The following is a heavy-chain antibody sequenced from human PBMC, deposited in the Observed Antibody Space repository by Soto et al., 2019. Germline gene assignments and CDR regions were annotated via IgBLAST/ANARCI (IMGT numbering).Heavy chain of an antibody. CDR1: GFTFSSYG. Sequence: QVQLVESGGGVVQPGRSLRLSCAASGFTFSSYGMHWVRQAPGKGLEWVAVISYDGSNKYYADSVKGRFTISRDNSKNTLYLQMNSLRAEDTAVYYCAKDSHIVVVTAPQHWGQGTLVTVSS. D-gene: IGHD2-21*02. J-gene: IGHJ1*01. CDR3: AKDSHIVVVTAPQH. CDR2: ISYDGSNK. V-gene: IGHV3-30*18.